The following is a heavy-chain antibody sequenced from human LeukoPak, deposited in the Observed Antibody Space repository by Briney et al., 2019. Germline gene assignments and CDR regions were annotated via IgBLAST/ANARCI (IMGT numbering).Heavy chain of an antibody. CDR1: GFTFSCYW. CDR3: ARDGAVTNSRYFDY. CDR2: IKQDGSEK. V-gene: IGHV3-7*01. D-gene: IGHD4-17*01. Sequence: PGGSLRLSCAASGFTFSCYWMSWVRQAPGKRLEWVANIKQDGSEKYYVDSVKGRFTISRDNAKNSLYLQMNSLRAEDTAVYYCARDGAVTNSRYFDYWGQGTLVTVSS. J-gene: IGHJ4*02.